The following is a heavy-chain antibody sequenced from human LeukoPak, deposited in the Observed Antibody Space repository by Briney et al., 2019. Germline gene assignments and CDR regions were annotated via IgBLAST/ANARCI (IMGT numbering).Heavy chain of an antibody. CDR2: ISAYNGNT. V-gene: IGHV1-18*01. J-gene: IGHJ4*02. CDR3: ARGGGCTTTSCDFDY. Sequence: ASVKVSCKASGYTFTSYGISWVRQAPGQGLEWMGWISAYNGNTNYAQKLQGRVTMTTDTTTSTAYMELRSLRSDDTAVYYCARGGGCTTTSCDFDYWGQGTLVTVSS. D-gene: IGHD2-2*01. CDR1: GYTFTSYG.